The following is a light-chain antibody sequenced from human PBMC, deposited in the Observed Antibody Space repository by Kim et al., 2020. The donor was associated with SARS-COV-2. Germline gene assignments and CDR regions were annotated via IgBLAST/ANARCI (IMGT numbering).Light chain of an antibody. CDR3: QQSYSAQYT. Sequence: SASGGERVTITCRASRSIAGYLHWYQQKVGKAPTLLISGAADLQAGVPSRFRGSGSGTDFTLTISSLQPEDFAIYYCQQSYSAQYTFGPGTRVE. CDR2: GAA. CDR1: RSIAGY. V-gene: IGKV1-39*01. J-gene: IGKJ2*01.